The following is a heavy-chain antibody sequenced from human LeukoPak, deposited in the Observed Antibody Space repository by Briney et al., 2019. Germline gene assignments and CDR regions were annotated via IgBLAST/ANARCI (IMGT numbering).Heavy chain of an antibody. V-gene: IGHV1-18*01. Sequence: AASVKVSCKASGYKFTNYGISWVRQAPGQGLEWMGWISPYNGNTIYAQKFQGRVTMTRDTSISTAYMELSRLRSDDTAVYYCARDRGPKNYDFWSGYRGGYYYYMDVWGKGTTVTVSS. D-gene: IGHD3-3*01. CDR2: ISPYNGNT. CDR1: GYKFTNYG. CDR3: ARDRGPKNYDFWSGYRGGYYYYMDV. J-gene: IGHJ6*03.